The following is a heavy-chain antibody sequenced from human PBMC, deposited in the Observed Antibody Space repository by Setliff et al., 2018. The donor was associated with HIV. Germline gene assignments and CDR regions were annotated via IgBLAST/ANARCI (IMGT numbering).Heavy chain of an antibody. V-gene: IGHV1-18*01. CDR2: INLYKDDT. CDR3: ARYALCSDDCSDEGADI. D-gene: IGHD2-21*01. Sequence: ASVKFSCKASGYTFSSYAITWVRQAPGQGLEWMGSINLYKDDTHYAQKFQDRVAMTADTSTNTVYMELRSLRSDDTAVYYCARYALCSDDCSDEGADIWGQGTLVTVSS. J-gene: IGHJ4*02. CDR1: GYTFSSYA.